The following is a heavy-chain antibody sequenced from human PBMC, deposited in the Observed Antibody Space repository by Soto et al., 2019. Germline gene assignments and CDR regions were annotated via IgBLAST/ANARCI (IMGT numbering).Heavy chain of an antibody. Sequence: QVQLQESGPGLVKPSETLSLTCTVSGGSVSGGSYYWSWIRQPPGKGLEWIGYIYYSGSTNYNPSLKSRVTISVDTSKNQFSLKLSSVTAADTAVYYCATGGRTRTPDFDYWGQGTLVTVSS. CDR2: IYYSGST. J-gene: IGHJ4*02. V-gene: IGHV4-61*01. CDR3: ATGGRTRTPDFDY. CDR1: GGSVSGGSYY. D-gene: IGHD2-2*01.